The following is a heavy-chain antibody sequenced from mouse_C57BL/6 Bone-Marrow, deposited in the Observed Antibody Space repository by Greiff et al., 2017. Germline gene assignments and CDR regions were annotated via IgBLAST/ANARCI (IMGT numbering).Heavy chain of an antibody. V-gene: IGHV5-4*03. CDR2: ISDGGSYT. CDR1: GFTFSSYA. CDR3: ARGCTMDY. Sequence: EVKLVESGGGLVKPGGSLKLSCAASGFTFSSYAMSWVRQTPEKRLEWVATISDGGSYTYYPANVQGRFPFSRDNAKNHLYLQMSHLKSEDTAMYYCARGCTMDYWGQGTSVTVSS. J-gene: IGHJ4*01.